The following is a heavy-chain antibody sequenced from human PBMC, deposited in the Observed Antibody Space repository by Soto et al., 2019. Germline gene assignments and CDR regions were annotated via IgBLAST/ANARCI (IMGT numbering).Heavy chain of an antibody. CDR3: AREIAAGGKIPLYYYYYGMDV. J-gene: IGHJ6*02. D-gene: IGHD6-13*01. CDR1: GFTFSSYA. V-gene: IGHV3-30-3*01. Sequence: QVQLVESGGGVVQPGRSLRLSCAASGFTFSSYAMHWVHQAPGKVLEWVAVISYDGSNKYYADSVKGRFTISRDNSNNTLYLQMNSLRAEDTAVYYCAREIAAGGKIPLYYYYYGMDVWGQGTTVTVSS. CDR2: ISYDGSNK.